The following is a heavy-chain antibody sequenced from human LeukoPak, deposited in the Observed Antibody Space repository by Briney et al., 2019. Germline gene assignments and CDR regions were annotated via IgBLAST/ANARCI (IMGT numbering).Heavy chain of an antibody. CDR3: ARGAGWYQF. CDR2: IYYTGST. J-gene: IGHJ4*02. CDR1: GGSINNGGYY. V-gene: IGHV4-61*08. Sequence: SETLSLTCTVSGGSINNGGYYWSWIRQHPGKGLEWIGYIYYTGSTNYNPSLKNRVTISVDTSRKQFSLKMSYVTAADTAVYYCARGAGWYQFWGQGTLVTVSS. D-gene: IGHD6-19*01.